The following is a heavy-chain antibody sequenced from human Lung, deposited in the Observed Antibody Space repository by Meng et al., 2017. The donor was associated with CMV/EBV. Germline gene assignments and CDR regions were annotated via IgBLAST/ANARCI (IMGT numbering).Heavy chain of an antibody. Sequence: SCAASGIRFSSYAMHWVRQAPGKGPGWVAVISYDGNNEDYADSVKGRFTISRDNAKNSVYLHMNNVRDEDTGVYYCVAEPLTRGSAHWGLGTLVTVSS. CDR2: ISYDGNNE. CDR1: GIRFSSYA. D-gene: IGHD3-10*01. CDR3: VAEPLTRGSAH. J-gene: IGHJ4*02. V-gene: IGHV3-30-3*01.